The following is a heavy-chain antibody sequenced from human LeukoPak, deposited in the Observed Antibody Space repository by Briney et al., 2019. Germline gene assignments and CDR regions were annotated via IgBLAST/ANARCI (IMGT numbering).Heavy chain of an antibody. Sequence: GGSLRLSCAASGFTFSSYEMNWVRQAPGRGLEWVSYISSSGRSIYYADSVKGRFTISRDNSKNTLYLQMNSLRVEDTAVYYCARDLAWGAFDYWGQGTLVTVSS. D-gene: IGHD7-27*01. V-gene: IGHV3-48*03. CDR2: ISSSGRSI. CDR3: ARDLAWGAFDY. CDR1: GFTFSSYE. J-gene: IGHJ4*02.